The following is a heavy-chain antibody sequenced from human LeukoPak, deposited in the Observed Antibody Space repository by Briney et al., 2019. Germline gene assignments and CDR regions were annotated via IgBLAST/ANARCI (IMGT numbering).Heavy chain of an antibody. J-gene: IGHJ4*02. CDR3: ARSIAARPGELDY. V-gene: IGHV1-2*02. D-gene: IGHD6-6*01. CDR2: INPNSGGT. Sequence: ASVKVSCKASGYTFTGCYMHWVRQAPGQWLEWMGWINPNSGGTNYAQKFQGRVTMTRDTSISTAYMELSRLRSDDTAVYYCARSIAARPGELDYWGQGTLVTVSS. CDR1: GYTFTGCY.